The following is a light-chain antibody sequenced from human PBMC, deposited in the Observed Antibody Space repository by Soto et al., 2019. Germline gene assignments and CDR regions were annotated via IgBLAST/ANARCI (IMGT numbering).Light chain of an antibody. CDR3: AVWDDSLSGMV. V-gene: IGLV2-14*01. CDR2: EVS. J-gene: IGLJ2*01. CDR1: SSDVGGYRY. Sequence: QSVLTQPASVSGSPGQSITISCTGTSSDVGGYRYVSWYRHHPGKAPKLLIYEVSNRPSGVPDRFSGSKSGTSASLAISGLQSEDEADYYCAVWDDSLSGMVFGGGTKLTVL.